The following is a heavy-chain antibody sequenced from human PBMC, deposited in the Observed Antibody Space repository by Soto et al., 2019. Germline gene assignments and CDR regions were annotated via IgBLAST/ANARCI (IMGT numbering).Heavy chain of an antibody. CDR2: IWNHGNTA. D-gene: IGHD1-26*01. V-gene: IGHV3-33*01. Sequence: PGGSLRLSCVASGVTLSYYGVHWVRQSPGKGLEWVALIWNHGNTAYHADSGKGRFTVSRDNSRNTVYLQMNSLSAEDTAVYYCASLHCSKLLGGLDPWGRGTLVTVSS. CDR1: GVTLSYYG. CDR3: ASLHCSKLLGGLDP. J-gene: IGHJ5*02.